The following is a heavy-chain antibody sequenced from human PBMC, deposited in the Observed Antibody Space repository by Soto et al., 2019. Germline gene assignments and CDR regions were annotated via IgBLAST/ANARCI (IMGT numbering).Heavy chain of an antibody. D-gene: IGHD7-27*01. CDR1: GFILNNYA. J-gene: IGHJ3*01. V-gene: IGHV3-23*01. CDR3: VKRGRNWGAFDF. CDR2: IGGTDGDSDGVP. Sequence: VQLLESGGDLVQPGGSLRLSCVASGFILNNYAMSWVRQAPGKGLEWDSIIGGTDGDSDGVPWYEDSVKGRFTISRASSANTLFLHMDNLRAEDSALCYCVKRGRNWGAFDFWGQGTTVVVSS.